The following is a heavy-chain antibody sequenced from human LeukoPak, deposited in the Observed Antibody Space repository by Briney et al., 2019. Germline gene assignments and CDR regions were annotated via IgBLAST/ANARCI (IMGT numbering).Heavy chain of an antibody. CDR1: GFAFSSQA. CDR2: ISDSGSLT. J-gene: IGHJ4*02. V-gene: IGHV3-23*01. CDR3: AKDARRTSGWYFFDY. D-gene: IGHD6-19*01. Sequence: GGSLSLSCAASGFAFSSQAMGWVRQAPGKGLEWVSVISDSGSLTYYADSVKGRFTISRDNSKNTLFLQMNSLRAGDTAVYYCAKDARRTSGWYFFDYWGQGTLVTVSS.